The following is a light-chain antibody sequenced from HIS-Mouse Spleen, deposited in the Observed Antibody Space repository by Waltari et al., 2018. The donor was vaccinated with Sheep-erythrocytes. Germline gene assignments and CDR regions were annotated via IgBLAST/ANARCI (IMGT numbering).Light chain of an antibody. CDR2: DVI. J-gene: IGLJ1*01. V-gene: IGLV2-11*01. CDR1: TSDFGGFNF. CDR3: CSYAGSYNHV. Sequence: QSALTQPPSVSGSPGQSVTTSCTGTTSDFGGFNFFSWYQQHQGQSPKPLFYDVINRPSGVPDRFSGSKSGNTASLTISGLQAEDEADYYCCSYAGSYNHVFATGTKFT.